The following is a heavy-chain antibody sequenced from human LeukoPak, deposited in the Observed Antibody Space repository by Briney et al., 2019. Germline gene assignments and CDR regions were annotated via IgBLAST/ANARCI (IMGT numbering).Heavy chain of an antibody. CDR2: INPNSGGT. CDR1: GYTFTGYY. Sequence: ASVKVSCKASGYTFTGYYMHWVRQAPGQGLEWMGWINPNSGGTNYAQKFQGRVTMTRDTSISTAYMELSRLRSDDTAVYYCAREEGPYYDILTGYPSSWGQGTLVTVSS. D-gene: IGHD3-9*01. CDR3: AREEGPYYDILTGYPSS. V-gene: IGHV1-2*02. J-gene: IGHJ5*02.